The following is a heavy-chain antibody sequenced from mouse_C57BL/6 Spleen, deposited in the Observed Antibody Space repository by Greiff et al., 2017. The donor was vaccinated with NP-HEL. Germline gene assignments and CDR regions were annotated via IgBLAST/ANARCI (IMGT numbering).Heavy chain of an antibody. V-gene: IGHV5-9*01. CDR1: GFTFSSYT. Sequence: EVQGVESGGGLVKPGGSLKLSCAASGFTFSSYTMSWVRQTPEKRLEWVATISGGGGNTYYPDSVKGRFTISRDNAKNTLYLQMSSLRSEDTALYCCARRTTVVDDYFDYWGQGTTLTVSS. CDR3: ARRTTVVDDYFDY. CDR2: ISGGGGNT. D-gene: IGHD1-1*01. J-gene: IGHJ2*01.